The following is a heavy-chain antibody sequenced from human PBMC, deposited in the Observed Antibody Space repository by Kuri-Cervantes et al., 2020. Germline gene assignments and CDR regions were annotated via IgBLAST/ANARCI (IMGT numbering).Heavy chain of an antibody. Sequence: SETLSLTCTVSGYSISNGYYWGWIRQPPGKGLEWIGSIYHSGSTYYNPSLKSGVTISVDTSKNQFSLKLSSVTAADTAVYYCARGINDYVWGSYHNFDYWGQGTLVTVSS. D-gene: IGHD3-16*02. CDR3: ARGINDYVWGSYHNFDY. J-gene: IGHJ4*02. V-gene: IGHV4-38-2*02. CDR1: GYSISNGYY. CDR2: IYHSGST.